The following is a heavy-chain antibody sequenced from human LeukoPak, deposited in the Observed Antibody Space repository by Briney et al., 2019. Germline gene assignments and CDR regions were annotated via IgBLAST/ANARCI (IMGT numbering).Heavy chain of an antibody. CDR2: TYYRSKWYN. J-gene: IGHJ6*03. V-gene: IGHV6-1*01. Sequence: SQTLSLTCAISGDSVSSNSAAWNWIRQSPSRGLEWLGRTYYRSKWYNDYAVSVKSRITTNPDTSKNQFSLQLNSVTPEDTAVYYCARGLVITPSYYYYYMDVWGKGTTVTISS. D-gene: IGHD3/OR15-3a*01. CDR3: ARGLVITPSYYYYYMDV. CDR1: GDSVSSNSAA.